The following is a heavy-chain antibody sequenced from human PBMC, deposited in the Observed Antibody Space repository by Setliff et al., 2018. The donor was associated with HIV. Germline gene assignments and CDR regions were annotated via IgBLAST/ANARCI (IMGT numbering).Heavy chain of an antibody. V-gene: IGHV4-38-2*02. D-gene: IGHD2-15*01. CDR3: ARGVPLLPPNF. CDR1: GYSISSGYY. CDR2: INHSGTS. Sequence: SETLSLTCTVSGYSISSGYYWGWIRQPPGKGLEWIGSINHSGTSYYNPSLKSRVTISVDASERHFSLRMTSTTAADTAIYYCARGVPLLPPNFWGQGTLVTVSS. J-gene: IGHJ4*02.